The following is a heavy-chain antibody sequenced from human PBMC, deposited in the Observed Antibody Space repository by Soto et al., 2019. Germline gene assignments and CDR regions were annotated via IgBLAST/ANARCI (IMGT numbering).Heavy chain of an antibody. J-gene: IGHJ4*02. V-gene: IGHV1-2*04. CDR2: INTNTGDT. D-gene: IGHD3-22*01. CDR1: GYTFTGYH. CDR3: ARELLDSSGASANYFDY. Sequence: QVQLVQSGAEVKEPGASVKVSCKTSGYTFTGYHIQWVRQAPGQGLEWMGWINTNTGDTNYAQKFQGWVTITADESTSTAYMELSSLRSEDTAVYYCARELLDSSGASANYFDYWGQGTLVTVSS.